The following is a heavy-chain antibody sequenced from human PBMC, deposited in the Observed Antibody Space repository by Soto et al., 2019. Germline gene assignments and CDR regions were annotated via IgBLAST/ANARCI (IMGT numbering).Heavy chain of an antibody. D-gene: IGHD4-17*01. V-gene: IGHV1-8*01. CDR2: MNPNSGNT. CDR3: ARVGYGDSLYYYYYYKDV. J-gene: IGHJ6*03. Sequence: ASVKVSCKASGYTFTSYDINWVRQATGQGLEWMGWMNPNSGNTGYAQKFQGRVTMTRNTSISTAYMELSSLRSEDTAVYYCARVGYGDSLYYYYYYKDVWGKGTTVTVSS. CDR1: GYTFTSYD.